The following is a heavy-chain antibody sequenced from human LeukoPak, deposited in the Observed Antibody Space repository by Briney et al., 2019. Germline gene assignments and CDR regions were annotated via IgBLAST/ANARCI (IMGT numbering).Heavy chain of an antibody. J-gene: IGHJ5*02. D-gene: IGHD3-3*01. V-gene: IGHV4-39*07. CDR1: GGSISSNNYY. Sequence: SETLSLTCTVSGGSISSNNYYWAWIRQPPGKGLEWIGSIYYSGSTNYNPSLKSRVTISVDTSKNQFSLKLSSVTAADTAVYYCARGPSRYDFWSGYYTNNWFDPWGQGTLDTVSS. CDR2: IYYSGST. CDR3: ARGPSRYDFWSGYYTNNWFDP.